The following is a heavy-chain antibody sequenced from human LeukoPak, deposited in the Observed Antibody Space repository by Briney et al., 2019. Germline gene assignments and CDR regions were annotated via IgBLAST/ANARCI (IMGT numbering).Heavy chain of an antibody. D-gene: IGHD6-13*01. CDR1: GDSVSSNSAA. CDR2: TYYRSKWYN. V-gene: IGHV6-1*01. J-gene: IGHJ5*02. CDR3: ARYSSSWNGFKSWFDP. Sequence: SQTLSLTCAISGDSVSSNSAAWNWIRQSPSRGLEWLGRTYYRSKWYNDYAVSVKSRITINLDTSKNQFSLQLNSVTPEDTAVYYCARYSSSWNGFKSWFDPWGQGTLVTVSS.